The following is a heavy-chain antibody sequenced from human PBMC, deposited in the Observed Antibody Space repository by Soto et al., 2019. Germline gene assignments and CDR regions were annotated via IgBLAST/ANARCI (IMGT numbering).Heavy chain of an antibody. V-gene: IGHV1-18*01. CDR3: ARVRTHDYYDSSGYLTVFDY. CDR2: ISAYNGNT. J-gene: IGHJ4*02. D-gene: IGHD3-22*01. CDR1: GYTFTSYG. Sequence: ASVKVSCKASGYTFTSYGISWVRQAPGQGLEWMGWISAYNGNTNYAQKLQGRVTMTTDTSTSTAYMELRSLRSDDTAVYYCARVRTHDYYDSSGYLTVFDYWGQGTLVTVSS.